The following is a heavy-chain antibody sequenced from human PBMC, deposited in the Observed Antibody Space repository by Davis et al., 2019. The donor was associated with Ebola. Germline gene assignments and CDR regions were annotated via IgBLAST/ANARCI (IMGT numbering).Heavy chain of an antibody. D-gene: IGHD4-17*01. J-gene: IGHJ4*02. V-gene: IGHV3-21*01. CDR2: ISSSSSYI. Sequence: PGGSLRLSCAASGFTFSSYSMNWVRQAPGKGLEWVSSISSSSSYIYYADSVKGRFTISRDNAKNSLYLQMNSLRAEDTAVYYCARGHLTVTAIFDYWGQGTLVTVSS. CDR1: GFTFSSYS. CDR3: ARGHLTVTAIFDY.